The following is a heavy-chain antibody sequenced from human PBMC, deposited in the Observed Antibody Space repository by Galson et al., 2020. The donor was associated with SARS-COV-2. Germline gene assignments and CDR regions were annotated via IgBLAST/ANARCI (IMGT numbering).Heavy chain of an antibody. V-gene: IGHV2-26*01. D-gene: IGHD2-2*01. Sequence: SGPTLVKPTETLTLTCTVSGFSLSNARMGVSWIRQPPGKALEWLAHIFSNDEKSYSTSLKSRLTISKDTSKSQVVLTMTNMDPVDTATYYCARIDIVVVPAAPDVWGKGTTVTVSS. J-gene: IGHJ6*04. CDR1: GFSLSNARMG. CDR2: IFSNDEK. CDR3: ARIDIVVVPAAPDV.